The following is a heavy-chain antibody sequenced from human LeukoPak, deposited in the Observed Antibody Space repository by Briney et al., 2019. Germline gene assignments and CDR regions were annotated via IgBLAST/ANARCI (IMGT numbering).Heavy chain of an antibody. V-gene: IGHV3-64*01. CDR1: GFTFSSHA. CDR3: AREGYYFDY. Sequence: GGSLRLSCAASGFTFSSHAMHWVRQAPGKGLEYVSAISSNGGSTYYANSVKGRFTISRDNSKNTLYLQMGSLRAEDMAVYYCAREGYYFDYWGQGTLVTVSS. CDR2: ISSNGGST. J-gene: IGHJ4*02.